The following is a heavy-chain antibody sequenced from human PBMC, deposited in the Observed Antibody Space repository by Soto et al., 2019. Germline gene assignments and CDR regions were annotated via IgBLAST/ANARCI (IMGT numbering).Heavy chain of an antibody. CDR3: ARQVRRWLQLRYFDY. CDR1: GGSISSSSYY. V-gene: IGHV4-39*01. J-gene: IGHJ4*02. CDR2: IYYSGST. D-gene: IGHD5-12*01. Sequence: TSETLSLSCTVSGGSISSSSYYGGWISQPPGKGLEWIGSIYYSGSTHYNPSLKSRVTISVDTSKNQFSLKLSSVTAADTAVYYCARQVRRWLQLRYFDYWGQGTLVTVSS.